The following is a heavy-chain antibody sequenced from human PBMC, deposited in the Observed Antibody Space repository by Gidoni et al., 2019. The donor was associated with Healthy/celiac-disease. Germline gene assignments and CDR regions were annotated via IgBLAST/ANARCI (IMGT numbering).Heavy chain of an antibody. CDR1: GGTFSRYA. D-gene: IGHD3-3*01. CDR3: ARASSDFSPIYYYYGMDV. CDR2: IIPIFGTA. V-gene: IGHV1-69*01. Sequence: QVQLVQSGAEVKKPGSSVKVSCKASGGTFSRYAISWVRQAPGQGLEWMGGIIPIFGTANYAQTFQGRVTITADESTSTAYMELSSLRSEDTAVYYCARASSDFSPIYYYYGMDVWGQGTTVTVSS. J-gene: IGHJ6*02.